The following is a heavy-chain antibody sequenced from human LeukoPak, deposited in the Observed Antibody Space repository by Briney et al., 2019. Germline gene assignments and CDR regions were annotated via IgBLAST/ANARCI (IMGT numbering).Heavy chain of an antibody. D-gene: IGHD5-24*01. CDR1: GGTFSSYV. CDR3: ASRWIDGYNGFDY. J-gene: IGHJ4*02. CDR2: IIPIFATA. V-gene: IGHV1-69*05. Sequence: SVKVSCKASGGTFSSYVISWVRQAPGQGLEWMGRIIPIFATANYAQKFQGRVTITTDESTSTAYMELSSLRSEDTAVYYCASRWIDGYNGFDYWGQGTLVTVSS.